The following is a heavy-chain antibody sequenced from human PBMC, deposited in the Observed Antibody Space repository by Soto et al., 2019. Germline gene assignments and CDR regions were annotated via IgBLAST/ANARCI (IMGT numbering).Heavy chain of an antibody. D-gene: IGHD4-17*01. CDR1: GYTFTSYD. CDR3: ASSNDYGDEEGFDY. J-gene: IGHJ4*02. Sequence: QVQLVQSGAEVKKPGASVKVSCKASGYTFTSYDINWVRQATGQGLEWMGWMNPNSGNTGYAQKFQGRVTXXRXTXTSTAYMELSSLRSEDTAVYYCASSNDYGDEEGFDYWGQGTLVTVSS. V-gene: IGHV1-8*01. CDR2: MNPNSGNT.